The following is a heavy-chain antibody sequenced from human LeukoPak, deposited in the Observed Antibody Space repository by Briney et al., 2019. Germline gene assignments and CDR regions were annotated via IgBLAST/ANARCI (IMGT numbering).Heavy chain of an antibody. J-gene: IGHJ4*02. CDR2: IYYSGST. V-gene: IGHV4-39*01. CDR3: ASNFYYYDSSGYPPPFDY. Sequence: SETLSLTCTVSGGSISSSSYYWGWIRQPPGKGLEWIGSIYYSGSTYYNPSLKSRVAISEDTSKNQFSLKLSSVTAADTAVYYCASNFYYYDSSGYPPPFDYWGQGTLVTVSS. D-gene: IGHD3-22*01. CDR1: GGSISSSSYY.